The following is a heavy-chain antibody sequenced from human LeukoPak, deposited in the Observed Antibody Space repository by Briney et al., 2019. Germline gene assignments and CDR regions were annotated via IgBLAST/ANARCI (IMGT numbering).Heavy chain of an antibody. CDR1: GFTFDDYA. Sequence: PGRSLRLSCAASGFTFDDYAMHWVRQAPGKGLEWVSGISWNSGSIGYADSVKGRFTISRDNAKNSLYLQMNSPRAEDTALYYCAKDMWFGELTTSFDPWGQGTLVTVSS. D-gene: IGHD3-10*01. J-gene: IGHJ5*02. CDR3: AKDMWFGELTTSFDP. V-gene: IGHV3-9*01. CDR2: ISWNSGSI.